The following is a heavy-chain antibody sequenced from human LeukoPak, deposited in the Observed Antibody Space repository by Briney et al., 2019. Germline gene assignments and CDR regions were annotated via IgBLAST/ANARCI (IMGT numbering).Heavy chain of an antibody. CDR2: IYTSGTI. V-gene: IGHV4-4*07. D-gene: IGHD6-19*01. CDR3: AKGAGPPWFDP. CDR1: GGSISSYY. J-gene: IGHJ5*02. Sequence: SETLSLTCTVSGGSISSYYWSWIRQPAGTALEWIGRIYTSGTITYNPSLKSRVTISIDTSRNQFSMNLNSVTAADTAVYYCAKGAGPPWFDPWGQGTLVTVSS.